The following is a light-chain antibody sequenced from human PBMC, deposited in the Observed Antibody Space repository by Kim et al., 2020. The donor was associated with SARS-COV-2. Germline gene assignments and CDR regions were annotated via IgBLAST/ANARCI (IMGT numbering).Light chain of an antibody. CDR3: QQYNNWPPLT. Sequence: EIVMTQSPATLSVSPGERVTLSCRASQSVSSNLAWYQQKPGQAPRLLIYGASTRATGVPARFSGSGSGTEFTLTISSLQSEDFALYYCQQYNNWPPLTFGGGTKLEI. J-gene: IGKJ4*01. CDR1: QSVSSN. V-gene: IGKV3-15*01. CDR2: GAS.